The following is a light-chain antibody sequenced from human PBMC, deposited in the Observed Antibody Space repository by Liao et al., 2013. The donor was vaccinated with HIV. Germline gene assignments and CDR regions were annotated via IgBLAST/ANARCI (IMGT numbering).Light chain of an antibody. CDR1: KLGDKY. CDR2: QDS. V-gene: IGLV3-1*01. J-gene: IGLJ1*01. Sequence: SYELTQAPSVSVSPGQTASITCSGDKLGDKYACWYQQKPGQSPVLVIYQDSKRPSGIPERFSGSNSGNTATLTISGTQAMDEADYYCQTWDNTIDYVFGTGTKVTVL. CDR3: QTWDNTIDYV.